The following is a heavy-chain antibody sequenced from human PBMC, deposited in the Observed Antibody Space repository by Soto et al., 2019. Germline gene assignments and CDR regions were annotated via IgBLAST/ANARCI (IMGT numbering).Heavy chain of an antibody. D-gene: IGHD1-7*01. CDR3: ARDLELGAFDI. CDR2: ISSSSSYI. CDR1: GFTFSSYS. J-gene: IGHJ3*02. V-gene: IGHV3-21*01. Sequence: GWSLRLSCAASGFTFSSYSMNWVRQAPGKGLEWVSSISSSSSYIYYADSVKGRFTISRDNAKNSLYLQMNSLRAEDTAVYYCARDLELGAFDIWGQGTMLTVS.